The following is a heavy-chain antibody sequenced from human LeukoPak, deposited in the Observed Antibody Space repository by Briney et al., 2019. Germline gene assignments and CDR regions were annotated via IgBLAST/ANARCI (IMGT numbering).Heavy chain of an antibody. V-gene: IGHV3-23*01. CDR3: AKDNPSSSWYRAGAYYYYMDV. Sequence: GGSLRLSCAVSGFTVSSYYMSWVRQAPGKGLEWVSVISGSGGSTYYADSVKGRFTISRDNSKNTLYLQMNSLRAEDTAVYYCAKDNPSSSWYRAGAYYYYMDVWGKGTTVTVSS. J-gene: IGHJ6*03. CDR1: GFTVSSYY. D-gene: IGHD6-13*01. CDR2: ISGSGGST.